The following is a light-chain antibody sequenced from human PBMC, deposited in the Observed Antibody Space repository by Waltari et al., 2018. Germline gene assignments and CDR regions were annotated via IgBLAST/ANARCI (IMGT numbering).Light chain of an antibody. CDR1: QSVRNKY. CDR3: QQYSTSPQWT. Sequence: EIVLPQSPDTLSLSLGDRATLSCRASQSVRNKYLAWFQQKPGQAPRLLIYEASRRAAGIPDRFSGSGSGTDFTLTISRLETEDFAVYYCQQYSTSPQWTFGQGTKVEI. J-gene: IGKJ1*01. CDR2: EAS. V-gene: IGKV3-20*01.